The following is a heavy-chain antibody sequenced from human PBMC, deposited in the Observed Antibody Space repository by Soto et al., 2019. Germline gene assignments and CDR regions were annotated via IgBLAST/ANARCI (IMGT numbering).Heavy chain of an antibody. CDR1: NGSISNFY. J-gene: IGHJ5*02. D-gene: IGHD6-13*01. CDR2: IHTSGTT. CDR3: ARSSHKESWFDP. Sequence: QVQLQESGPGLVKPSETLSLSCTVSNGSISNFYWNWIRHPAGKRLEWIGRIHTSGTTSYNPSLRGRVTMSVDTSKNQFFLKLNAVTAADTAVYYCARSSHKESWFDPWGQGTLVTVSS. V-gene: IGHV4-4*07.